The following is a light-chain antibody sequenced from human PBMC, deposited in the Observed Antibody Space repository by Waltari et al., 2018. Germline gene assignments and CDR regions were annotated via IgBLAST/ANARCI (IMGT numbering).Light chain of an antibody. Sequence: DIQMTQSPSTLSASVGDRVTITCRASKSISSGLAWYQQKPGKAPKLLIYKASSLESGVPSRFSGSGSGTEFTLTISSLQPDDFATYYCQQYNSYPYTFGQGTKLEIK. V-gene: IGKV1-5*03. CDR3: QQYNSYPYT. CDR2: KAS. CDR1: KSISSG. J-gene: IGKJ2*01.